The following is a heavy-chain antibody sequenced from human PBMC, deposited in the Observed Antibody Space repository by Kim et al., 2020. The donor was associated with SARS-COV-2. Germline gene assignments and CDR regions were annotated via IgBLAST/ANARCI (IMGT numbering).Heavy chain of an antibody. D-gene: IGHD3-22*01. J-gene: IGHJ4*02. Sequence: SGKGRFTISRDNSKNTLYLQMNSLRAEDTAVYYCAKGSQYYDSSGYYPYWGQGTLVTVSS. V-gene: IGHV3-23*01. CDR3: AKGSQYYDSSGYYPY.